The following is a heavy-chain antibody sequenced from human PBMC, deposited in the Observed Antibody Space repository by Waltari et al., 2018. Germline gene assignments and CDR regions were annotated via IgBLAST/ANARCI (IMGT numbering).Heavy chain of an antibody. CDR3: ARENTDYYYMDV. D-gene: IGHD4-17*01. CDR2: IYYMGST. Sequence: QLQLQASGPGLVKPSETLSLTCTVSGGSISSSSYYWGWIRPPPGKGLEWIGRIYYMGSTYDYPSLKSRVTISVDTSKNQFSLKLSSLTAADTAVYYCARENTDYYYMDVWGKGTTVTISS. V-gene: IGHV4-39*07. J-gene: IGHJ6*03. CDR1: GGSISSSSYY.